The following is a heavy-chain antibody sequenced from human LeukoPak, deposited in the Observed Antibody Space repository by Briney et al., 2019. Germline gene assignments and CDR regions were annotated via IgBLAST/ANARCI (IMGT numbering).Heavy chain of an antibody. D-gene: IGHD6-19*01. Sequence: GGSLRLSCAASGFTFSSHAIHWVRQAPGKGLEWVAFISYDGSNKYYADSVKGRFTISRDNSKNTLYLQMNSLRAEDTAVYYCAKDFVAGSFGYWGQGTLVTVSS. J-gene: IGHJ4*02. V-gene: IGHV3-30*04. CDR1: GFTFSSHA. CDR2: ISYDGSNK. CDR3: AKDFVAGSFGY.